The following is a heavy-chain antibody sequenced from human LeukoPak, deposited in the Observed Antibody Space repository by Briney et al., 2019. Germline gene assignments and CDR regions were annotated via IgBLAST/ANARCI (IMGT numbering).Heavy chain of an antibody. Sequence: ASVKVSCKASGGTFSSYAIGWVRQAPGQGLEWMGGIIPIFGTANYAQKFQGRVTITADESTSTAYMELSSLRSEDTAVYYCARDVYCSSTSCCEAADYGYFDYWGQGTLVTVSS. J-gene: IGHJ4*02. CDR1: GGTFSSYA. V-gene: IGHV1-69*13. CDR2: IIPIFGTA. D-gene: IGHD2-2*01. CDR3: ARDVYCSSTSCCEAADYGYFDY.